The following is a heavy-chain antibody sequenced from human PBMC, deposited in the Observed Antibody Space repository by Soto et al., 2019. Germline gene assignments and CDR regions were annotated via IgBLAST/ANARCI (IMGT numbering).Heavy chain of an antibody. Sequence: PGGSLRLSCVASAFSSHHHAIHWVRQGPGKGLEWVSGIHWNNGATGYADSVKGRFTIFKDNVKNAVYLQMNSLGTDDTAFYYCTEDILPGGADVWGQGTTLTVSS. J-gene: IGHJ6*02. CDR3: TEDILPGGADV. CDR1: AFSSHHHA. CDR2: IHWNNGAT. D-gene: IGHD3-16*01. V-gene: IGHV3-9*02.